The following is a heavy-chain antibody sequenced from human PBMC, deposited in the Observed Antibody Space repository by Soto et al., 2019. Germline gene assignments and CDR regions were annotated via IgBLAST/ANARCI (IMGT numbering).Heavy chain of an antibody. J-gene: IGHJ4*02. CDR2: INHSGST. V-gene: IGHV4-34*01. CDR3: ARGLHDYGDLLRDEADY. Sequence: QVQLQQWGAGLLEPSETLSLTCAVYGGSFSGYYWSWIRQPPGKGLEWIGEINHSGSTNYNPSLKSRVTISVDTSKNQFSLKLSSVTAADTAVYYCARGLHDYGDLLRDEADYWGQGTLVTVSS. CDR1: GGSFSGYY. D-gene: IGHD4-17*01.